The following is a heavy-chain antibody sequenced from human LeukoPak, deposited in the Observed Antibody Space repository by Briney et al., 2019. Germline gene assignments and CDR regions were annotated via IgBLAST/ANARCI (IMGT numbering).Heavy chain of an antibody. CDR1: GFTFSSYN. Sequence: PGGSLRLSCAASGFTFSSYNMDWVRQAPGKGLKWVSFIDSSSRYIYQADSVKGRFTISRDNAKSSVFLQMNSLRAEDTAVYYCARVGGHCTSTSCPPPDYWGQGTLVTVSS. CDR2: IDSSSRYI. J-gene: IGHJ4*02. CDR3: ARVGGHCTSTSCPPPDY. V-gene: IGHV3-21*01. D-gene: IGHD2-2*01.